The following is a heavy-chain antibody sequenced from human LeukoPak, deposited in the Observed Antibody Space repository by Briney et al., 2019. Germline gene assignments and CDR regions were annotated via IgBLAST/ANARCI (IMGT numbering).Heavy chain of an antibody. D-gene: IGHD3-22*01. CDR2: IYYSGST. Sequence: SETLSLTCTVSGGSISSYYWSWIRQPPGKGLECIGYIYYSGSTNYNPSLKSRVTISVDTSKNQFSLKLSSVTAADTAVYYCARRTYFYDSSGYYFDYCGQGTLVTVSS. J-gene: IGHJ4*02. V-gene: IGHV4-59*01. CDR1: GGSISSYY. CDR3: ARRTYFYDSSGYYFDY.